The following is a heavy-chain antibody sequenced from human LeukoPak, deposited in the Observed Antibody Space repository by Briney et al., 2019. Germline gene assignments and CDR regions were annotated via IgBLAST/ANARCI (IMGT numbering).Heavy chain of an antibody. CDR3: ARERSWGVLDY. J-gene: IGHJ4*02. CDR2: IYYSGST. Sequence: SETLSLTCTVSGGSISSYYWSWIRQPPGKGLEWIGYIYYSGSTNYNPSLKSRVTISVDTSKNQFSLKLSSVTAADTAVYYCARERSWGVLDYWGQGTLVTVSS. D-gene: IGHD7-27*01. V-gene: IGHV4-59*01. CDR1: GGSISSYY.